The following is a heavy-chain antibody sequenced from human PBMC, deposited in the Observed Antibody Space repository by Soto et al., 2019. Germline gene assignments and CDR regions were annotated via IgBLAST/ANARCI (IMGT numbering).Heavy chain of an antibody. J-gene: IGHJ4*02. Sequence: QVQLVQSGAEVKKPGSSVKVSCKASGGTFSSYAISWVRQAPGQGLEWMGGIIPIFGTANYAQKFQGRVTITADESTSTAYLELSSLRSEDTAVYYCARTRNYDILTGYSTRPDLYYWGQGTLVTVSS. CDR2: IIPIFGTA. CDR3: ARTRNYDILTGYSTRPDLYY. V-gene: IGHV1-69*01. CDR1: GGTFSSYA. D-gene: IGHD3-9*01.